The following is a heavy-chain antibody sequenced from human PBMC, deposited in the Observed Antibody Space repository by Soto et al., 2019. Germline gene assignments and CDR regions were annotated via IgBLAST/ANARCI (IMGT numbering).Heavy chain of an antibody. Sequence: SETLSLTCTVSGGSISSSSYYWGWIRQPPGKGLEWIGSIYYSGSTYYNPSLKSRVTISVDTSKNQFSLKLSSVTAADTAVYYCVRRRIAVAGSGDYFAYWGPGALVTVSS. J-gene: IGHJ4*02. CDR3: VRRRIAVAGSGDYFAY. CDR1: GGSISSSSYY. CDR2: IYYSGST. D-gene: IGHD6-19*01. V-gene: IGHV4-39*01.